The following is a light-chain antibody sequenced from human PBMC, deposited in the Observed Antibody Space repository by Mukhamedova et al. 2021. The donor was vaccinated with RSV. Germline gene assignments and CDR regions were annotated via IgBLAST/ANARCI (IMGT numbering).Light chain of an antibody. CDR3: QQYGSSFL. Sequence: ASQSVSSSYLAWYQQRPGQAPRLLIYGASNRATGIPDRFSGSGSGTDFTLTISRLEPEDFAVYYCQQYGSSFLFGQGTKVDIK. CDR1: QSVSSSY. CDR2: GAS. V-gene: IGKV3-20*01. J-gene: IGKJ1*01.